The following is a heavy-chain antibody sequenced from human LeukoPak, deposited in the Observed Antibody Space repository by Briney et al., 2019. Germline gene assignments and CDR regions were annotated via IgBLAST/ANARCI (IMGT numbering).Heavy chain of an antibody. V-gene: IGHV3-53*01. CDR2: IYNDGRT. Sequence: GGSLRLSCAAYGFNVRSNYMSWFRQAPGKGLEWASVIYNDGRTYYADSVKGRFIISKDTSRNTVLLQMNNLRADDTAVYYCARESGYAVGDFWGRGTLVIVSS. CDR1: GFNVRSNY. D-gene: IGHD5-12*01. CDR3: ARESGYAVGDF. J-gene: IGHJ4*02.